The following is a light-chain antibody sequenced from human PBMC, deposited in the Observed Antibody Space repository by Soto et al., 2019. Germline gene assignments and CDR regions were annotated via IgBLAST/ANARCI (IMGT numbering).Light chain of an antibody. CDR2: DAS. V-gene: IGKV1-33*01. Sequence: DIQMTQSPSSLSASVGDRVTITCRASQGITYYLNWYQQKPGKAPKLLIYDASNLEAGVPSRFSGSGSGTDFTFTISSLQPEDIATYYCQQYDNLPLTFGGGTKVEIK. CDR3: QQYDNLPLT. CDR1: QGITYY. J-gene: IGKJ4*01.